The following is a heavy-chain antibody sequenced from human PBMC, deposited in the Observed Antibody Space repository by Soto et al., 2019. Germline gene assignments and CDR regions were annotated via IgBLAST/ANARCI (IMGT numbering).Heavy chain of an antibody. D-gene: IGHD2-15*01. CDR1: GFTFSSYA. CDR2: ISGSGGST. CDR3: AKSGHCSGGSCYIPSTAEYFQH. Sequence: GGSLRLSCAASGFTFSSYAMSWVRQAPGKGLEWVSAISGSGGSTYYADSVKGRFTISRDNSKNTLYLQMNSLRAEDTAVYYCAKSGHCSGGSCYIPSTAEYFQHWGQGTLVTVSS. J-gene: IGHJ1*01. V-gene: IGHV3-23*01.